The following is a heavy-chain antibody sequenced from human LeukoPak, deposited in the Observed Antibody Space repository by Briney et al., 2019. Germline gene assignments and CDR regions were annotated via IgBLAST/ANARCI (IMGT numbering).Heavy chain of an antibody. CDR2: ISGSGGST. Sequence: GGSLRLSCAASGFTFSSYAMSWVRQAPGKGLEWVSAISGSGGSTYYADSVKGRFTISRDNSKNTLYLQMNSLRAEDTAVYYCAKDWYSYGRKPYYFDYWGQGTLVTVSS. CDR1: GFTFSSYA. J-gene: IGHJ4*02. V-gene: IGHV3-23*01. D-gene: IGHD5-18*01. CDR3: AKDWYSYGRKPYYFDY.